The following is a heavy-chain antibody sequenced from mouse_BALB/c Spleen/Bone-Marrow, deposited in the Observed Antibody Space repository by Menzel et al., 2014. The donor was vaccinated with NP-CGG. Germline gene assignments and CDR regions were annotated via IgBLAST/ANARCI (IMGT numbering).Heavy chain of an antibody. J-gene: IGHJ1*01. D-gene: IGHD3-3*01. CDR1: GYAFTNYL. CDR2: INPGSGST. V-gene: IGHV1-54*03. CDR3: ARGPTWYFDV. Sequence: QVQLKESGAELVRPGTSVKVSCKASGYAFTNYLIEWLKQRPGQGLELIGVINPGSGSTNYNEKFKGKATLTEDKSSSTAYMQLSSLTSDDSAVYFCARGPTWYFDVWGAGTTVTVSS.